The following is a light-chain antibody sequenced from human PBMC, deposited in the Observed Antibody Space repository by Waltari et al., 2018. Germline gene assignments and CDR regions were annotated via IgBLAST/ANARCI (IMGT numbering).Light chain of an antibody. V-gene: IGLV2-23*02. Sequence: QSALTQPASVSGSPGQSITISCTGSSSDVGTYKFVSWYQQHPGKAPNLMIYEINQRPAGISNRFSGTRFGNTAVLTIAGLQTDDETDYYCWSYVTGDTWVFGGGTRVAVL. CDR2: EIN. CDR3: WSYVTGDTWV. J-gene: IGLJ3*02. CDR1: SSDVGTYKF.